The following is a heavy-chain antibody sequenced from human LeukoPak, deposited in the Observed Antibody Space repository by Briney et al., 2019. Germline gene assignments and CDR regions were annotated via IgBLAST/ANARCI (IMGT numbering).Heavy chain of an antibody. D-gene: IGHD3-9*01. Sequence: PSETLSLTCAVYGGSFSGYYWSWIRQPPGKGLEWIGEINHSGSTNYNPSLKSRVTISVDTSKNQFSLKLSSVTAADTAVYYCARVDYDILTGLGYWGQGTLVTVSS. V-gene: IGHV4-34*01. CDR2: INHSGST. CDR3: ARVDYDILTGLGY. J-gene: IGHJ4*02. CDR1: GGSFSGYY.